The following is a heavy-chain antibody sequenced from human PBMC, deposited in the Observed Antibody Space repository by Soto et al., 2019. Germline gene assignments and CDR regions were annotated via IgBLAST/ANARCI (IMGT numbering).Heavy chain of an antibody. CDR3: ARGLRGDGI. D-gene: IGHD3-10*01. J-gene: IGHJ3*02. CDR2: INHSGST. Sequence: SETLSLTCAVYGGSFSGYYWSWIRQPPGKGLEWIGEINHSGSTNYNPSLKSRVTISVDTSKNQFPLKLSSVTAADTAVYYCARGLRGDGIWGQGTMVTVSS. CDR1: GGSFSGYY. V-gene: IGHV4-34*01.